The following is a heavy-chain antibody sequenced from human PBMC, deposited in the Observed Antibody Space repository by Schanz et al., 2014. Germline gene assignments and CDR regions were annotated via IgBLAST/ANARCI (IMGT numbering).Heavy chain of an antibody. CDR3: ARGRTFDY. Sequence: VQLEQSGAEVKKPGASVKVSCKASGYTLSAYSLHWVRQAPGQGLEWMGIVNPSVRGTHFAREFRGRVTMTRNTSMSTAYIELHILTSEDTAVYYCARGRTFDYWGQGTLVTVSS. J-gene: IGHJ4*02. CDR1: GYTLSAYS. V-gene: IGHV1-46*01. CDR2: VNPSVRGT.